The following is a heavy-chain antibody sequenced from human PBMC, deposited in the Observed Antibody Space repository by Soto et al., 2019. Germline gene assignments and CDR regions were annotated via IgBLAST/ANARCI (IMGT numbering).Heavy chain of an antibody. CDR2: ISYDGSNK. CDR1: GFTFSSYA. D-gene: IGHD2-2*01. J-gene: IGHJ6*02. V-gene: IGHV3-30-3*01. CDR3: ARDGVVVVPAAIELPPTAYYYYGMDV. Sequence: GSLRLSCAASGFTFSSYAMHWVRQAPGKGLEWVAVISYDGSNKYYADSVKGRFTISRDNSKNTLYLQMNSLRAEETAVYYCARDGVVVVPAAIELPPTAYYYYGMDVWGQGTTVTVSS.